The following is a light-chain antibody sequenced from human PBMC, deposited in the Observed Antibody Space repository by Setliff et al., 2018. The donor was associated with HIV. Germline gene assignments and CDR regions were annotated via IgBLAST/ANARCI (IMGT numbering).Light chain of an antibody. V-gene: IGLV2-14*03. CDR2: DVS. Sequence: QSALPQPASVSGSPGQSITISCTGTSSDVGGYNYVSWYQQHPGKAPKLRIYDVSNRPSGVSNRFSGSKSGNTASLTISGLQAEDEADYYCSSYTSTSTLFVFGTGTKVTV. CDR1: SSDVGGYNY. CDR3: SSYTSTSTLFV. J-gene: IGLJ1*01.